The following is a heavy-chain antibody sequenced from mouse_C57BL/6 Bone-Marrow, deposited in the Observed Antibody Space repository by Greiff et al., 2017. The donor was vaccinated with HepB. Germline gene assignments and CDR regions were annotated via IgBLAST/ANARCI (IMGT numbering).Heavy chain of an antibody. CDR2: ISGGGGNT. CDR1: GFTFSSYT. D-gene: IGHD1-1*01. J-gene: IGHJ2*01. Sequence: EVNVVESGGGLVKPGGSLKLSCAASGFTFSSYTMSWVRQTPEKRLEWVATISGGGGNTYYPDSVKGRFTISRDNAKNTLYLQMSSLRSEDTALYYCARQGNYYGSSPDYWGQGTTLTVSS. V-gene: IGHV5-9*01. CDR3: ARQGNYYGSSPDY.